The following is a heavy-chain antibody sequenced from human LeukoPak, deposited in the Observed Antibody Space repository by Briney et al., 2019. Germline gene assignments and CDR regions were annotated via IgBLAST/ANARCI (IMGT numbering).Heavy chain of an antibody. CDR3: ARDGATYYYDSSGAQKDY. CDR1: GFTFSSYW. Sequence: GGSLRLSCAASGFTFSSYWMHWVRQAPGKGLVWVSRINSDGSSTSYADSVKGRFTISRDNAKNTLYLQMNSLRAEDTAVYYCARDGATYYYDSSGAQKDYWGQGTLVTVSS. CDR2: INSDGSST. V-gene: IGHV3-74*01. D-gene: IGHD3-22*01. J-gene: IGHJ4*02.